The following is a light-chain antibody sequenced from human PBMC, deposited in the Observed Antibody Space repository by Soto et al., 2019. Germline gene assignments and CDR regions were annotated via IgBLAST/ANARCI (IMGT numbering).Light chain of an antibody. V-gene: IGKV3-20*01. CDR2: GAS. CDR3: QQYDTSPRT. CDR1: QSVSSNY. Sequence: EVMLTQSPGTLSLSPGERATLSCRASQSVSSNYLAWYQQKSGQAPRLLIYGASNRATGIPDRFSGSGSGTAFTLTIRRLEPEDLAVYYCQQYDTSPRTFGHGTKVEFK. J-gene: IGKJ1*01.